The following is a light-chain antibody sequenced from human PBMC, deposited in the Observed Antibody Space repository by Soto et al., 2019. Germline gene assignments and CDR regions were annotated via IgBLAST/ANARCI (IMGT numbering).Light chain of an antibody. J-gene: IGLJ2*01. V-gene: IGLV1-40*01. Sequence: QSVLTQPPSVSGAPGQTVTISCTGSSSNIGARYEVHWYQQLPGTATKLLIYEDIKRPSGIPDRFSGSKSGASASLAITGLLSEYEAEYYCQSYDSSLSGVVFGGGTKLTVL. CDR2: EDI. CDR3: QSYDSSLSGVV. CDR1: SSNIGARYE.